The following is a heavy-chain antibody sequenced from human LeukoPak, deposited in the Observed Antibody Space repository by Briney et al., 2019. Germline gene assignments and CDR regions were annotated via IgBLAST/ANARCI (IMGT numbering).Heavy chain of an antibody. J-gene: IGHJ4*02. CDR3: ALSTNWCYFDY. V-gene: IGHV5-51*01. Sequence: LGESLKISCKGSGYSFISYWIGWVRQMPGKGLEWMGIIYPGDSDTRYSPSFQGQVTITADKSISTAYLQWSSLKASDTAMYYCALSTNWCYFDYWGQGILVTVSS. CDR1: GYSFISYW. CDR2: IYPGDSDT. D-gene: IGHD7-27*01.